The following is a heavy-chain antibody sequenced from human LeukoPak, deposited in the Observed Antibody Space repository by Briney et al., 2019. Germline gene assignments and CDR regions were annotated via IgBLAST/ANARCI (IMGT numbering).Heavy chain of an antibody. J-gene: IGHJ3*02. Sequence: PGGSLRLSCAASGFTFSTYWMTWVRQAPGKGPEMVDNINEDGNDKNYQDSVKGRFTISRDNAKNSLYLQMDSLRAEDTAMYYCARDKGTRYCSGGSCFPIDAFDIWGQGTMVTVSS. CDR2: INEDGNDK. CDR1: GFTFSTYW. D-gene: IGHD2-15*01. CDR3: ARDKGTRYCSGGSCFPIDAFDI. V-gene: IGHV3-7*03.